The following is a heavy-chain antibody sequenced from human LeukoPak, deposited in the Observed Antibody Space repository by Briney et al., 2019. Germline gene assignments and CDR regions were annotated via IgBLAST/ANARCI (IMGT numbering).Heavy chain of an antibody. Sequence: PSETLSLTCTVSGYSISSGYYWGWIRQPPGKGLEWIGSIYHSGSTYYNPSLKSRVTISVDTSKNQFSLKLSSVTAADTAVYYCATRKLGNDYWGQGTLVTVSS. CDR2: IYHSGST. CDR3: ATRKLGNDY. J-gene: IGHJ4*02. V-gene: IGHV4-38-2*02. D-gene: IGHD7-27*01. CDR1: GYSISSGYY.